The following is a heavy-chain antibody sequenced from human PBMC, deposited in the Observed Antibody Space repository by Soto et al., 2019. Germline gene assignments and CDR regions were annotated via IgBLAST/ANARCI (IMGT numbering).Heavy chain of an antibody. J-gene: IGHJ5*02. CDR1: GGSISSGDYY. CDR3: AIRRGGYCTNGVCHEGNWFDP. V-gene: IGHV4-30-4*01. Sequence: PSETLSLTCTVSGGSISSGDYYWSWIRQPPGKGLEWIGYIYYSGSTYYNPSLKSRVTISVDTSKNQFSLKLSSVTAADTAVYYCAIRRGGYCTNGVCHEGNWFDPWGQGTLVTVSP. D-gene: IGHD2-8*01. CDR2: IYYSGST.